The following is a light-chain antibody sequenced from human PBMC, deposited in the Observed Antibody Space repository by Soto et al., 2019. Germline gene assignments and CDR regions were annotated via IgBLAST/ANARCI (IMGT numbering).Light chain of an antibody. CDR1: QDIRNF. Sequence: DIQMTQSPTSLSASVGDRVTITCRASQDIRNFVAWYQQKPGKAPKLLIYAASTLQSGVPSRFSGSGSGTDYTLTIYSLQPEDDATNSCQKYSSVPVFGPGTKVEIK. J-gene: IGKJ3*01. V-gene: IGKV1-27*01. CDR3: QKYSSVPV. CDR2: AAS.